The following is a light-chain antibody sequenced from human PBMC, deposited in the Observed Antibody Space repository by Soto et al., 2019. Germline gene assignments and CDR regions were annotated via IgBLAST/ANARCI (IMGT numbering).Light chain of an antibody. CDR2: DSS. V-gene: IGKV3-15*01. CDR3: QQFGDWPS. CDR1: QSVSSH. Sequence: EIRMTQSPAILSVSPGESATLSCRASQSVSSHVVWYQQKPGQAPRLLISDSSTTGFPARFSGSGSGTEFTLTISSLQSEDSAIYYCQQFGDWPSFGLGTKLEI. J-gene: IGKJ1*01.